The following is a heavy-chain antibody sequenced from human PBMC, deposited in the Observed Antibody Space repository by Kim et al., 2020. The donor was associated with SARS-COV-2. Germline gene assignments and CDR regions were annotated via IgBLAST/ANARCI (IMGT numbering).Heavy chain of an antibody. CDR1: GFIFSSYV. CDR3: AKPVAGSPLPFEY. J-gene: IGHJ4*02. Sequence: GGSLRLSCAASGFIFSSYVMNWVRQAPGKGLEWVSGISGSGDTTYYADSVKGRFTISRDNSKNTLYLQMNSLRAEDTAVYYCAKPVAGSPLPFEYWGQGTLATVSS. CDR2: ISGSGDTT. V-gene: IGHV3-23*01. D-gene: IGHD3-10*01.